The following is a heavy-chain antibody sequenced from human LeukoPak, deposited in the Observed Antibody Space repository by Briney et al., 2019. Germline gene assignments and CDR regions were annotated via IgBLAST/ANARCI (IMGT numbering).Heavy chain of an antibody. CDR2: INAGNGNT. V-gene: IGHV1-3*01. Sequence: ASVKVSCKATGYTFTSYAMHWVRQAPGQRLEWMGWINAGNGNTKYSQKFQGRVTITRDTSASTAYMELSSLRSEDTAVYYCARSLTTAPLNWFDPWGQGTLVTVSS. CDR1: GYTFTSYA. J-gene: IGHJ5*02. CDR3: ARSLTTAPLNWFDP. D-gene: IGHD4-11*01.